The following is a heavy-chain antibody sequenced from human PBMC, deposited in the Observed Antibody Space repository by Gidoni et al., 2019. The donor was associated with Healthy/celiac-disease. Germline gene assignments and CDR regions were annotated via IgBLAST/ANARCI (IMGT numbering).Heavy chain of an antibody. V-gene: IGHV1-69*02. CDR2: IIPILGIA. J-gene: IGHJ4*01. CDR3: ARHSGYEPFDY. Sequence: HVQLAQSGAEAKKPGSSVHVSCKASGATLSSYTISWVRQAPGQGLEWLGRIIPILGIANYAQKFQGRVTITADKSTSTAYRELSSVRSEDTAVNYCARHSGYEPFDYWGQGTLVTVSS. D-gene: IGHD5-12*01. CDR1: GATLSSYT.